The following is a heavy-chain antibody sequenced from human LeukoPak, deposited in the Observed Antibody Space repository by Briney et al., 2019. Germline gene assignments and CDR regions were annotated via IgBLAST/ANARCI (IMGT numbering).Heavy chain of an antibody. J-gene: IGHJ4*02. CDR1: GYTLTELS. CDR3: ATGENLYNWTPFDY. Sequence: ASVKVSCKVSGYTLTELSMHWVRQAPGKGLEWMGGFDPEDDETIYAQKFQGRVTMTEDTSTDTAYMELSSLRSEDTAVYYCATGENLYNWTPFDYWGQGTLVTVSS. D-gene: IGHD1-20*01. CDR2: FDPEDDET. V-gene: IGHV1-24*01.